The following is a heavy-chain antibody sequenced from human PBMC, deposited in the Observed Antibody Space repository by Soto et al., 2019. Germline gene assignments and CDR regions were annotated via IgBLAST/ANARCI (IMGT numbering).Heavy chain of an antibody. CDR2: IWYDGSNK. V-gene: IGHV3-33*01. CDR3: ARGGDFWSGGGAFDI. D-gene: IGHD3-3*01. Sequence: QVQLVESGGGVVQPGRSLRLSCAASGFTFSSYGMHWVRQAPGKGLEWVAVIWYDGSNKYYADSVKGRFTISRDNSKNTLYLQMNSLRGEDTAVYYCARGGDFWSGGGAFDIWGQGTMVTVSS. CDR1: GFTFSSYG. J-gene: IGHJ3*02.